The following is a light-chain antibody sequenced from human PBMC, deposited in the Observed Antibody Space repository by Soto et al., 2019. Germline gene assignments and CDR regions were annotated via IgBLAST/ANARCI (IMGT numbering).Light chain of an antibody. J-gene: IGKJ1*01. CDR1: QSFSSTF. Sequence: EILLTQSPDSLSLSPGDRATLSCRASQSFSSTFFAWYQQKPGQAPRLLIYGASSRATGIPDRFSGSGSGTDFTPTISRLGRDDFAVYYCQQYASSVTFGQGTKVEIK. CDR3: QQYASSVT. CDR2: GAS. V-gene: IGKV3-20*01.